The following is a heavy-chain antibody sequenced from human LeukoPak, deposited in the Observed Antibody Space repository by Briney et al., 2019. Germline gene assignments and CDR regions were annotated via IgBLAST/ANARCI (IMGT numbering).Heavy chain of an antibody. D-gene: IGHD6-19*01. CDR2: IKSKTDGGTT. J-gene: IGHJ3*02. V-gene: IGHV3-15*01. CDR3: TTDKNLQWLVLYAFDI. Sequence: GGSLRLSCAASGFTFSNAWMSWVRQAPGKGLEWVGRIKSKTDGGTTDYAAPVKGRFTISRDDSKNTLYLQMNSLKTEDTAVYYCTTDKNLQWLVLYAFDIWGQGTMVTVSS. CDR1: GFTFSNAW.